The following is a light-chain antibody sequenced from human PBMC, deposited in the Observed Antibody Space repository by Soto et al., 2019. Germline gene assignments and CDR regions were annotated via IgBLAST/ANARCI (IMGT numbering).Light chain of an antibody. J-gene: IGKJ5*01. Sequence: EIVSTQSPATLSLSPGERATLSCRARQSVSRYLAWYQQKPGQAPRLLIYDASNRATGIPARFSGSGSGTDFTLTISSLQTEDFAVYYCQQRGNWARTFGQGTRLEIK. CDR2: DAS. V-gene: IGKV3-11*01. CDR3: QQRGNWART. CDR1: QSVSRY.